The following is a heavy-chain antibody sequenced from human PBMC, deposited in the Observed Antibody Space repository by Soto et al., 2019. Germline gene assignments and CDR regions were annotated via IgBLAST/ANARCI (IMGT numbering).Heavy chain of an antibody. CDR2: INHSGST. V-gene: IGHV4-34*01. CDR1: GGSFSGYY. CDR3: ARSLQIVVVPSRGGNWFDP. J-gene: IGHJ5*02. Sequence: SETLSLTCAVYGGSFSGYYWSWIRQPPGKGLEWIGEINHSGSTNYNPSLKSRVTISVDTSKNQFSLKLSSVTAADTAVYYCARSLQIVVVPSRGGNWFDPWGQGTLVTVSS. D-gene: IGHD2-2*01.